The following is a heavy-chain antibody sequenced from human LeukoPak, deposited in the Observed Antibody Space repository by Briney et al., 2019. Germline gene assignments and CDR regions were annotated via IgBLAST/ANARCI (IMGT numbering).Heavy chain of an antibody. D-gene: IGHD5-18*01. J-gene: IGHJ3*02. Sequence: ASVKVSCKASGYNFNSYGIGWVGQAPRQGLEWMGWITAGNGNTNYAQKVQGRVTMTTDTSTSTAYMELRSLRSDDTAVYFCARDLARGYSYGYNAFDIWGQGTMVTVSS. CDR1: GYNFNSYG. V-gene: IGHV1-18*01. CDR2: ITAGNGNT. CDR3: ARDLARGYSYGYNAFDI.